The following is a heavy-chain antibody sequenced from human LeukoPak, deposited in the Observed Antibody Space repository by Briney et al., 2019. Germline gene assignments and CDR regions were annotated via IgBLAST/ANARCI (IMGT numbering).Heavy chain of an antibody. Sequence: PLGSLRLSSAASGFTLSTYTMNSVRHAPRKGLESVSTIGGSDTDTHYADSVKGWFTVSRDNSKNTLYLQMKSLRREETAVYYCAKHHPSTNFYYFDYWGQGTLVTVSS. J-gene: IGHJ4*02. CDR2: IGGSDTDT. CDR1: GFTLSTYT. CDR3: AKHHPSTNFYYFDY. V-gene: IGHV3-23*01. D-gene: IGHD2-8*01.